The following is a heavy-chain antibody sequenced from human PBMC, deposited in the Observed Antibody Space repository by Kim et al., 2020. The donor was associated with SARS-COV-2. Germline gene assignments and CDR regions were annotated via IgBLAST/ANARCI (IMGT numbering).Heavy chain of an antibody. Sequence: GGSLRLSCAASGFTFSTYEMNWVRQAPGKGLEWVSYISRSGSTIYYADSVKGRFTISRDNARNSLYLQMNSLRAVDTAVYYCAKNLEVVVAGTYDYGGEG. CDR3: AKNLEVVVAGTYDY. D-gene: IGHD2-15*01. J-gene: IGHJ4*02. V-gene: IGHV3-48*03. CDR2: ISRSGSTI. CDR1: GFTFSTYE.